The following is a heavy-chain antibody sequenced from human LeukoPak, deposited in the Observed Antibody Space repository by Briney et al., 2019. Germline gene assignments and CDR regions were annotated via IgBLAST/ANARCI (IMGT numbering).Heavy chain of an antibody. Sequence: PGGSLRLSCAASGFTFSSYGMHWVRQAPGKGLEWVAVIWYDGSNKYYADSVKGRLTISRDNSKNTLYLQMNSLRAEDTAVYYCARERYYYDSSGLCDYWGQGTLVTVSS. J-gene: IGHJ4*02. D-gene: IGHD3-22*01. CDR2: IWYDGSNK. CDR3: ARERYYYDSSGLCDY. CDR1: GFTFSSYG. V-gene: IGHV3-33*01.